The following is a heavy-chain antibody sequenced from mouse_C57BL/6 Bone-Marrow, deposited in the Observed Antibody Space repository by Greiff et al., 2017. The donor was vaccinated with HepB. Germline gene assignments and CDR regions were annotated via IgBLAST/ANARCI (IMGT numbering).Heavy chain of an antibody. V-gene: IGHV5-6*02. CDR3: ARHSLSTIRMDY. CDR2: ISSGGSYT. CDR1: GFTFSSYG. D-gene: IGHD2-1*01. Sequence: DVMLVESGGDLVKPGGSLKLSCAASGFTFSSYGMSWVRQTPDKRLEWVATISSGGSYTYYPDSVKGRFTISRDNAKNTLYLQMSSLKSEDTAMYYCARHSLSTIRMDYWGQGTSVTVSS. J-gene: IGHJ4*01.